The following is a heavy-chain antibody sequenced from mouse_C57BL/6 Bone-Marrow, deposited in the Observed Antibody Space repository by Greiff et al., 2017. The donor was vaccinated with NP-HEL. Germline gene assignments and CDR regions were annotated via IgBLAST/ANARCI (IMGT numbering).Heavy chain of an antibody. CDR1: GFTFSSYA. CDR2: ISDGGSYT. Sequence: EVQVVESGGGLVKPGGSLKLSCAASGFTFSSYAMSWVRQTPEKRLEWVATISDGGSYTYYPDNVKGRFTISRDNAKNNLYLQMSHLKSEDTAMYYCARVRGKYYSNYEGLSMDYWGQGTSVTVSS. D-gene: IGHD2-5*01. V-gene: IGHV5-4*01. CDR3: ARVRGKYYSNYEGLSMDY. J-gene: IGHJ4*01.